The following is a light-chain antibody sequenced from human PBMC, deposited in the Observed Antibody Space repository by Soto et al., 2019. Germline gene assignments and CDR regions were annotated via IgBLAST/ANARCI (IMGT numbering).Light chain of an antibody. CDR2: EAS. V-gene: IGKV1-5*01. J-gene: IGKJ4*01. CDR1: QSISRT. CDR3: QQSYDTLLS. Sequence: DIQMTQSPPTLSASVGDRVTITCRASQSISRTLAWYQQKPGKAPKLLIFEASTLESGVPSRFSGSGSGTEFTLTISSLQPEDFATYYCQQSYDTLLSFGGGTKVEIK.